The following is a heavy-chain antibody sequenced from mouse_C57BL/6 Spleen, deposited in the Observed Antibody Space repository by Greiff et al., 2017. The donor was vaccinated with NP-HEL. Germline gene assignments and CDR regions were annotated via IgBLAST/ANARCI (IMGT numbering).Heavy chain of an antibody. CDR1: GYAFSSSW. D-gene: IGHD1-1*01. Sequence: QVQLKQSGPELVKPGASVKISCKASGYAFSSSWMNWVKQRPGKGLEWIGRIYPGDGDTNYNGKFKGKATLTADKSSSTAYMQLSSLTSEDSAVYFCARWGGSSLDYWGQGTTLTVSS. J-gene: IGHJ2*01. V-gene: IGHV1-82*01. CDR2: IYPGDGDT. CDR3: ARWGGSSLDY.